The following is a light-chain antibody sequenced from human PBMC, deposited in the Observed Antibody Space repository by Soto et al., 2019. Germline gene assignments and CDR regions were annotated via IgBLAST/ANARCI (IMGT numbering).Light chain of an antibody. Sequence: DIQLTQSPSTLSASVGDRVTITCRASQTISSWLAWYQKKPGKAPNLLIYDASSLESGVPSRFSGSGSGTEFTLTISSLQPDDFATYYCQQYNSYWPFGQGTKVEIK. CDR2: DAS. V-gene: IGKV1-5*01. CDR1: QTISSW. J-gene: IGKJ1*01. CDR3: QQYNSYWP.